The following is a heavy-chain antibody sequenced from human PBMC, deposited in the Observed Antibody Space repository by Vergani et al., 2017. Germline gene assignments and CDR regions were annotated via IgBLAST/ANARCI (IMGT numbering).Heavy chain of an antibody. Sequence: QLLESGGGLIQPGGSLRLSCAASGFTFNSYAMTWVRQAPGKGLEWVSGINNNGGSTYYADSVKGRFTISRDNSKNTLYLQMTDLRAENTATYYCAKVCGSTSCPYGGGAFDVWGHGTMVTVSS. D-gene: IGHD2-2*01. CDR1: GFTFNSYA. CDR2: INNNGGST. V-gene: IGHV3-23*01. CDR3: AKVCGSTSCPYGGGAFDV. J-gene: IGHJ3*01.